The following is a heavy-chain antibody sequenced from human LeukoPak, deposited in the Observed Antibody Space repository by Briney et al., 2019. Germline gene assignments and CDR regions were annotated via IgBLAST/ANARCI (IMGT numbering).Heavy chain of an antibody. CDR2: ISGSGGST. J-gene: IGHJ4*02. CDR3: PRSAGLPRFDY. CDR1: GFTFSSYA. V-gene: IGHV3-23*01. Sequence: PGGSLRLSCAVSGFTFSSYAMSWVRQAPGKGLEWVSAISGSGGSTYYADSVKGRFTISRDNAKNSLYLQMNSLRAEDTAVYYCPRSAGLPRFDYWGQGTLVTVSS. D-gene: IGHD5-12*01.